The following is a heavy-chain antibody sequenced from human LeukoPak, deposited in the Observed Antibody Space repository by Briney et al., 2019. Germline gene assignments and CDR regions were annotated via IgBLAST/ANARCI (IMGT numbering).Heavy chain of an antibody. CDR3: ARGLGWKVTPMGLFYMDV. V-gene: IGHV4-34*01. D-gene: IGHD1-1*01. CDR1: GGSFSGYD. J-gene: IGHJ6*03. Sequence: PSETLSLTCGVDGGSFSGYDWSWVRQPPGKGLEWIVEINYGGDTNYNPSLKSRVTISVDTSKNQFSLKVRSVTAADTAVYFCARGLGWKVTPMGLFYMDVWGEGATVTVSS. CDR2: INYGGDT.